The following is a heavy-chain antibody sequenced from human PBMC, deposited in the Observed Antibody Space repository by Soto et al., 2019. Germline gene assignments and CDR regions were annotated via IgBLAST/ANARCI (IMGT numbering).Heavy chain of an antibody. CDR3: ARGPNRTGPYYYYYMDV. CDR2: INHSGST. J-gene: IGHJ6*03. D-gene: IGHD1-1*01. V-gene: IGHV4-34*01. CDR1: GGSFSGYY. Sequence: QSQTLSLTCAVYGGSFSGYYWSWIRQPPGKGLEWIGEINHSGSTNYNPSLKSRVTISVDTSKNQFSLKLSSVTAADTAVYYCARGPNRTGPYYYYYMDVWGKGTTVTVSS.